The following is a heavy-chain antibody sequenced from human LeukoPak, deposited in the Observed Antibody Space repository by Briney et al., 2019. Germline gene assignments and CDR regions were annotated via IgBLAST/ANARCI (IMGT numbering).Heavy chain of an antibody. CDR1: GGSISSGSYY. Sequence: PSETLSLTCTVSGGSISSGSYYWSWIRQPAGKGQEWIGRIYTSGSTNYNPSLKSRVTISVDTSKNQFSLKLSSVTAADTAVYYCARAGRYCSGGSCYSSEFDYWGQGTLVTVSS. CDR3: ARAGRYCSGGSCYSSEFDY. V-gene: IGHV4-61*02. D-gene: IGHD2-15*01. CDR2: IYTSGST. J-gene: IGHJ4*02.